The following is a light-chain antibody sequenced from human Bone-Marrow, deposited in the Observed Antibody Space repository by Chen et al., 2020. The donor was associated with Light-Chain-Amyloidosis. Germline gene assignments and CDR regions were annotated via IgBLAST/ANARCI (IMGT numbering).Light chain of an antibody. Sequence: SYVLTQPSSVSVAPGQTATIACGGNNIGSTSVYWYQQTPGQAPLLVVYDDSDRPSGIPERLSGYNSGNTATLTISRVEAGDEADYYCQVWDRSRDRPVFGGGTKLTVL. V-gene: IGLV3-21*02. CDR3: QVWDRSRDRPV. CDR2: DDS. CDR1: NIGSTS. J-gene: IGLJ3*02.